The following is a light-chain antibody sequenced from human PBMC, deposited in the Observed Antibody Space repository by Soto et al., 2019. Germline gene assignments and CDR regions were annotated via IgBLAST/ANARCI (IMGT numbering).Light chain of an antibody. CDR3: HQDDYLWT. J-gene: IGKJ1*01. V-gene: IGKV3-15*01. CDR2: DAS. CDR1: QSISSH. Sequence: EIVMTQSPATLSVSPGETVTLSCRASQSISSHLAWYQQQPGQGPRLLMHDASARATGIPARFTVSGSGTEFTLTISSPQCEAFAGYYCHQDDYLWTFGQGAKVEFK.